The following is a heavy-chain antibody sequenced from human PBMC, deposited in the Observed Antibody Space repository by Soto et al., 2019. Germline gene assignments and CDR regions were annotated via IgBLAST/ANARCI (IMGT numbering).Heavy chain of an antibody. CDR2: INPNSGDT. D-gene: IGHD3-10*01. J-gene: IGHJ6*02. CDR3: ARGKGVRGVFDDYYYMDV. Sequence: QVHLVQSGAEVKSPGASVKVSCKVSGYTFTDRYMHWLRQAPGQGLEWMGWINPNSGDTDYSQKFQGWVTMTRDTSISTAYRELSRLTSDDTAVYYCARGKGVRGVFDDYYYMDVWGQGTTVTVSS. CDR1: GYTFTDRY. V-gene: IGHV1-2*04.